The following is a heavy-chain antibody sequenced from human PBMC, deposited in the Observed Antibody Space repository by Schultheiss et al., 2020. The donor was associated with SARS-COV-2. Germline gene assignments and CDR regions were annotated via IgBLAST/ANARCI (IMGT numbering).Heavy chain of an antibody. CDR3: AREPNSIYFDY. D-gene: IGHD4-23*01. Sequence: GGSLRLSCAASGFTFSSYAMHWVRQAPGKGLEWVAVISYDGSNKYYADSVKGRFTISRDNSKNTLYLQMNSLRAEDTAVYYCAREPNSIYFDYWGQGTLVTVSS. CDR1: GFTFSSYA. J-gene: IGHJ4*02. CDR2: ISYDGSNK. V-gene: IGHV3-30-3*01.